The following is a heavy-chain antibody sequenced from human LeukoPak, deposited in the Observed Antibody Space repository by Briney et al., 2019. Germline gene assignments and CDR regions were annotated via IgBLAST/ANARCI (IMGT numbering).Heavy chain of an antibody. CDR3: AKSNGYGLIDY. D-gene: IGHD5-12*01. CDR1: GGSISSYY. V-gene: IGHV4-59*08. J-gene: IGHJ4*02. Sequence: PSETLSLTCTVSGGSISSYYWSWIRQPPGKGLEWIGYIYYSGSANYNPSLKSRVTISVDTSKNQFSLKLSSVTAADTAMYYCAKSNGYGLIDYWGQGTLVTVSS. CDR2: IYYSGSA.